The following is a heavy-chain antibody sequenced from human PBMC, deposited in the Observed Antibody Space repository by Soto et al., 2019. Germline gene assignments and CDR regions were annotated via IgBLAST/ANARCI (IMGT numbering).Heavy chain of an antibody. D-gene: IGHD6-13*01. CDR2: INAGNGNT. V-gene: IGHV1-3*01. Sequence: ASVKVSCKASGYKFTSYAMHWVRQAPGQRLEWMGWINAGNGNTKYSQKFQDRVTITRETSASTAYMELSSLRSEDTAVYYCAREPGAEATGWGQGTLVTVSS. CDR1: GYKFTSYA. CDR3: AREPGAEATG. J-gene: IGHJ4*02.